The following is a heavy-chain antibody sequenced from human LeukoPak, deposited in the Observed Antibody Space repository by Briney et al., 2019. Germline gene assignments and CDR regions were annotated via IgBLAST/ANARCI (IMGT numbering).Heavy chain of an antibody. CDR1: GFTFSNYW. Sequence: PGGSLRLSCAASGFTFSNYWMHWVRQVPGKGLEWVSGISGSGGTTYYADSVKGRFTISRDNSKNTLYLQMNSLRAEDTAVYYCAELGITMIGGVWGKGTTVTISS. V-gene: IGHV3-23*01. D-gene: IGHD3-10*02. CDR3: AELGITMIGGV. J-gene: IGHJ6*04. CDR2: ISGSGGTT.